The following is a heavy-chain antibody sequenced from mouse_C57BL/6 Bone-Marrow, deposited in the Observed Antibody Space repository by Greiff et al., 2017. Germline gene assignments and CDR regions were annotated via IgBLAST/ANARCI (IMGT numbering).Heavy chain of an antibody. Sequence: VQLQQSGPELVKPGASVKISCKASGYAFSSSWMNWVKQRPGKGLEWIGRIYPGDGDTNYNGKFKGKATLTADKSSSTAYMQLSSLTSEDSAVYFCARGVLLTRTGFDYWGQGTTLTVSS. D-gene: IGHD1-1*01. CDR2: IYPGDGDT. J-gene: IGHJ2*01. CDR3: ARGVLLTRTGFDY. V-gene: IGHV1-82*01. CDR1: GYAFSSSW.